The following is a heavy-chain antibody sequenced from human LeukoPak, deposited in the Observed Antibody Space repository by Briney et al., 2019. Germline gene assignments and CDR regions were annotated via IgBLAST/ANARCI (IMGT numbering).Heavy chain of an antibody. Sequence: PGGSLRLSCAASGFTFSTYAMNWVRQAPGKGLEWVSAIRGGGGSTYYADSVKGRFTISRDNSKNTLYLQMNSLRAEDTAVYYCARGYYDSSGYYRDPADLTSPYDYWGQGTLVTVSS. D-gene: IGHD3-22*01. J-gene: IGHJ4*02. CDR1: GFTFSTYA. CDR2: IRGGGGST. CDR3: ARGYYDSSGYYRDPADLTSPYDY. V-gene: IGHV3-23*01.